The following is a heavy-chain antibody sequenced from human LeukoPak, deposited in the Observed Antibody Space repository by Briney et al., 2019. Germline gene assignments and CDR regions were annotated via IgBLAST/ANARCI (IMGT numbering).Heavy chain of an antibody. V-gene: IGHV3-23*01. CDR2: ISHDGGTP. CDR1: GFTFSSFA. D-gene: IGHD4-17*01. J-gene: IGHJ4*02. Sequence: GGSLRLSCAASGFTFSSFAMSWVRQAPGKGLEWVSAISHDGGTPYYADSVKGRFTISRDHSRNTLYLQMNSLRAEDTAVYYCATVTTWGQGTLVTVSS. CDR3: ATVTT.